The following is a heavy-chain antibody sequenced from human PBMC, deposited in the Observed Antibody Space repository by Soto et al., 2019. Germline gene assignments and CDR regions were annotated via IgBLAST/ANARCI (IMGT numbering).Heavy chain of an antibody. V-gene: IGHV3-23*01. Sequence: GGSLRLSCAASGFTFSSYAMSWVRQAPGKGLEWVSAISGSGVSTYYADSVKGRFTISRDNSKNTLYLQMNGPRAEDTAVYYCAKRATGTDSDYWGQGTLVTVSS. D-gene: IGHD1-1*01. J-gene: IGHJ4*02. CDR2: ISGSGVST. CDR3: AKRATGTDSDY. CDR1: GFTFSSYA.